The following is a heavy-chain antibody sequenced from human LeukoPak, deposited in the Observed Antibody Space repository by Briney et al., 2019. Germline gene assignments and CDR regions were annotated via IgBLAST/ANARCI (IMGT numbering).Heavy chain of an antibody. CDR3: AKNGDRGAYCSGGSCYPYYYYYMDV. J-gene: IGHJ6*03. CDR2: ISDSGGNT. D-gene: IGHD2-15*01. CDR1: GFTFSSYA. V-gene: IGHV3-23*01. Sequence: PGGSLRLSCAASGFTFSSYAMSWVRQAPGKGLEWVSAISDSGGNTHCADSVKGRFTISRDNSKNTLYLQMNSLRAEDTAVYYCAKNGDRGAYCSGGSCYPYYYYYMDVWGKGTTVTISS.